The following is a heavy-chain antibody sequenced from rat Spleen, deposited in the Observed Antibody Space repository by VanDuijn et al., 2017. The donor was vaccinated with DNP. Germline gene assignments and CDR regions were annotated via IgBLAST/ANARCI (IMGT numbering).Heavy chain of an antibody. CDR3: VTRGKYGGYDY. CDR1: GFIFSDYA. CDR2: IIYDGSST. V-gene: IGHV5S10*01. D-gene: IGHD1-11*01. J-gene: IGHJ2*01. Sequence: EVQLVESGGGLVRPGNSLRLSCAASGFIFSDYAMAWVRQSPKMGLEWVATIIYDGSSTFYRDSVKGRFIISRDVAKSTLYLQMDSLRSEDTATYYCVTRGKYGGYDYWGQGVMVTVSS.